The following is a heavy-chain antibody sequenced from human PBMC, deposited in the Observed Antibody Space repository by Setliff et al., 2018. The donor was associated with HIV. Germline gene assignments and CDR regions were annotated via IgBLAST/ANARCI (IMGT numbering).Heavy chain of an antibody. CDR2: IDSSGTT. CDR3: SRGGYYGSGSYGY. V-gene: IGHV4-4*07. J-gene: IGHJ4*02. Sequence: PSETLSLTCTISGGSFGVYRWSWIRQSAGRGLEWIGRIDSSGTTDYKPSLKGRVAISVDTSRNQFSLRVTSVTAADTAVYYCSRGGYYGSGSYGYWGQGTLVTVSS. CDR1: GGSFGVYR. D-gene: IGHD3-10*01.